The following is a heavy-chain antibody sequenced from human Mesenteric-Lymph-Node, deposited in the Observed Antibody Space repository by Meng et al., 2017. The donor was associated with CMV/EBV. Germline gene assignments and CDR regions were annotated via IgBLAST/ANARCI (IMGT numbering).Heavy chain of an antibody. V-gene: IGHV3-11*01. Sequence: GESLKISCAASGFIFSDHRMSWVRQAPGKGLEWISYISSSGRAKYYADSVKGRFTISRDNAQNSVFLQMNSLRAEDTAVYYCARDSGLTPPYCSDIGCYDEYLQEWGQGTLVTVSS. J-gene: IGHJ1*01. CDR3: ARDSGLTPPYCSDIGCYDEYLQE. CDR1: GFIFSDHR. D-gene: IGHD2-15*01. CDR2: ISSSGRAK.